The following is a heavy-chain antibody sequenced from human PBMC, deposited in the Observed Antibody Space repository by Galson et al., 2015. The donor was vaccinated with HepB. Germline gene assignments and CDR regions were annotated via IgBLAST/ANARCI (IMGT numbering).Heavy chain of an antibody. Sequence: SLRLSCAASGFTFSSYEMIWVRQAPGKGPEWVSYISSSGGTIYYADSVKGRFTISRDNAKNSLYLQLSSLRAEDTAIYYCARDSTTGGEFDYWGQGTQVTVSS. CDR3: ARDSTTGGEFDY. J-gene: IGHJ4*02. CDR1: GFTFSSYE. D-gene: IGHD4-17*01. CDR2: ISSSGGTI. V-gene: IGHV3-48*03.